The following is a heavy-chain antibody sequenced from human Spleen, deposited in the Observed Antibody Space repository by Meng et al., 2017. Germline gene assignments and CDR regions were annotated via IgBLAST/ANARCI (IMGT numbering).Heavy chain of an antibody. CDR3: SSTISAVGNF. CDR2: IRSKANNYAT. CDR1: GFSFSLYV. J-gene: IGHJ4*02. D-gene: IGHD6-13*01. Sequence: GESLKISCAASGFSFSLYVMHWVRQAPGKGLEWVGRIRSKANNYATIYAESVKGRFTISRDDSQNTAYLQMNSLKTEDTAVYYCSSTISAVGNFWGQGTLVTVSS. V-gene: IGHV3-73*01.